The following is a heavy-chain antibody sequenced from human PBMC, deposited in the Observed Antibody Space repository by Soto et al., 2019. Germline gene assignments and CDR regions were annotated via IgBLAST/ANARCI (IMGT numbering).Heavy chain of an antibody. J-gene: IGHJ4*02. Sequence: EVQLVESGGDLVKPGGSLRLSCAASGFAFNNAWMNWVRQAPGKGLEWVGRVKTKIDGGTIDYAAPVKGRFTISRDDSKNTLYLQLDSLKTVDSAMYYCTTDHMATTVFGIVTHVDCWGQGSLVTVSS. V-gene: IGHV3-15*01. CDR3: TTDHMATTVFGIVTHVDC. D-gene: IGHD3-3*01. CDR1: GFAFNNAW. CDR2: VKTKIDGGTI.